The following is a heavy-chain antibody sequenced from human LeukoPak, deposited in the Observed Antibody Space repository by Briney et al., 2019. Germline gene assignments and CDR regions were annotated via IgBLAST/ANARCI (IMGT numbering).Heavy chain of an antibody. CDR2: IYSTSGST. Sequence: SETLSLTCTVSGGSISSGSYYWSWIRQPAGKGLEWIGRIYSTSGSTDYNPSLKSRVTMSVDTSKNQFFLNLSSVTAADTAVYYCARGHYYDSSGYYYKPFDYWGQGTLVTVSS. V-gene: IGHV4-61*02. CDR1: GGSISSGSYY. D-gene: IGHD3-22*01. CDR3: ARGHYYDSSGYYYKPFDY. J-gene: IGHJ4*02.